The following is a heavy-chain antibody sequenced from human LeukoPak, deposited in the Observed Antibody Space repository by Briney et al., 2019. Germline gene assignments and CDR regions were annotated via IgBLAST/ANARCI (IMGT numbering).Heavy chain of an antibody. CDR3: AELGITMIGGA. D-gene: IGHD3-10*02. CDR1: GVTFSSYS. J-gene: IGHJ6*04. CDR2: ISSSGSTI. V-gene: IGHV3-48*04. Sequence: GGSLRLSCAASGVTFSSYSMNWVRQAPGKGLEWVSYISSSGSTIYYADSVKGRFTISRDNAKNSLYLQMNSLRAEDTAVYYCAELGITMIGGAWGKGTTVTISS.